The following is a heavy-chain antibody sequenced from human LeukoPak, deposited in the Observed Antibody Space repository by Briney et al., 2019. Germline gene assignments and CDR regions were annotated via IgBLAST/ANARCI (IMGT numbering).Heavy chain of an antibody. Sequence: PSETLSLTCTVSGGSISSSSYYWGWIRQPPGKGLEWIVSIYCSGSTYYNPSLKSRATISVDTSKNQSSLQLSSVTAADTAVYYCARPRPLWNAFDIWGQGTMVTVSS. CDR3: ARPRPLWNAFDI. J-gene: IGHJ3*02. D-gene: IGHD2-21*01. CDR2: IYCSGST. V-gene: IGHV4-39*01. CDR1: GGSISSSSYY.